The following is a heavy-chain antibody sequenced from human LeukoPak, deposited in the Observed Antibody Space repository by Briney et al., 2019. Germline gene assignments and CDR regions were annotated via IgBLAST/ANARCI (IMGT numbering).Heavy chain of an antibody. J-gene: IGHJ5*02. CDR2: ISHYNGNT. D-gene: IGHD1-7*01. CDR3: TSDGLYNWTYVFDP. V-gene: IGHV1-18*01. Sequence: ASVKVSCKASGYTDPSYGISWVRQAAGQGLEWMEWISHYNGNTNYAQKLQGRVTMTTDTSTSTAYMELTSLRPDDTAVNYCTSDGLYNWTYVFDPRGQGTLVTVSS. CDR1: GYTDPSYG.